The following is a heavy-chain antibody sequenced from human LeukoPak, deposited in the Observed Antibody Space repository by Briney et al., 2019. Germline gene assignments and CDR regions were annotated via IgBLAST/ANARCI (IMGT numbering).Heavy chain of an antibody. V-gene: IGHV3-23*01. CDR3: AKAEGYDILTGLDY. J-gene: IGHJ4*02. Sequence: GGSLRLSCATSGFTFSSYAMSWVRQAPGKGLEWVSGIGASGGSTYYADSVKGRFTISRDNSKNTLYLQMNSLRTEDTAVYYCAKAEGYDILTGLDYWGQRTIVTVSS. D-gene: IGHD3-9*01. CDR1: GFTFSSYA. CDR2: IGASGGST.